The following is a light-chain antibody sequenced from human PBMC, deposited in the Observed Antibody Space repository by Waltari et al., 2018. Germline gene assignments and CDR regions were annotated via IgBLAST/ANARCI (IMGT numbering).Light chain of an antibody. J-gene: IGLJ1*01. CDR2: DSN. CDR1: SSNVGINY. Sequence: QSVLTQPPSVSAAPGQKVTLSCSGGSSNVGINYVSWYQQLPGTAPKLLIYDSNKRPSGIPDRFSGSQSGTSATLGITGLQTGDEADYYCGTWDDSLSAEVFGTGTKVTVL. V-gene: IGLV1-51*01. CDR3: GTWDDSLSAEV.